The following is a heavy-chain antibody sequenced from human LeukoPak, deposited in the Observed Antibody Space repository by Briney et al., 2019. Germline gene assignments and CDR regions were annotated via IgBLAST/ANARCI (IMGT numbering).Heavy chain of an antibody. D-gene: IGHD1-7*01. Sequence: AASVKVSCKASGGTFSSYAISWVRQAPGQGLEWMGGIIPIFGTANYAQKFQGRVTITADESTSTAYMELSSLRSEDTAVYYCARPYNWNYGWFDPWGQGTLVTVSS. V-gene: IGHV1-69*01. CDR1: GGTFSSYA. J-gene: IGHJ5*02. CDR2: IIPIFGTA. CDR3: ARPYNWNYGWFDP.